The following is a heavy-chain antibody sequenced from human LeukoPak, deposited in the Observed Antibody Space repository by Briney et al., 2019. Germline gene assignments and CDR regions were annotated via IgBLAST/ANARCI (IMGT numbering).Heavy chain of an antibody. D-gene: IGHD2-15*01. J-gene: IGHJ4*02. CDR3: ARVSGLELLDGEYYFDY. Sequence: SETLFLTCTVSGGSISSYYWSWIRQPPGKGLEWIGYIYYSGSTNYNPSLKSRVTISVDTSKNQFSLKLSSVTAADTAVYYCARVSGLELLDGEYYFDYWGQGTLVTVSS. V-gene: IGHV4-59*01. CDR1: GGSISSYY. CDR2: IYYSGST.